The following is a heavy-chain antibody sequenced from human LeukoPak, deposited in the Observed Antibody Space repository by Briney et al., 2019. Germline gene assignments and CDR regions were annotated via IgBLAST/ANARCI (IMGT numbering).Heavy chain of an antibody. CDR3: ARDQGGGYGDYSADYYYYGMDV. CDR2: INSDGSST. J-gene: IGHJ6*02. CDR1: GFTFSSYW. V-gene: IGHV3-74*01. D-gene: IGHD4-17*01. Sequence: GGSLRLSCAASGFTFSSYWMHWVRQAPGKGLVWVSRINSDGSSTSYADSVKGRFTISRDNAKNTLYLQMNSLRAEDTAVYYCARDQGGGYGDYSADYYYYGMDVWGQGTTVTVSS.